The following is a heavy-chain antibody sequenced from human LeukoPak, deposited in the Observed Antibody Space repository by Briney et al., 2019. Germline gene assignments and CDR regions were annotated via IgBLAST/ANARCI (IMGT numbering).Heavy chain of an antibody. Sequence: SETLSLTCTVSGGSISPYYWTWIRQSAGRGLDYIGRIHCGGTTNYNPSLTSRITLSVDTSKNQFSLKLTSVTAADTAVYYCTREGYGRSGYFLDFWGQGTLVTVSS. J-gene: IGHJ4*02. D-gene: IGHD3-22*01. CDR2: IHCGGTT. CDR1: GGSISPYY. V-gene: IGHV4-4*07. CDR3: TREGYGRSGYFLDF.